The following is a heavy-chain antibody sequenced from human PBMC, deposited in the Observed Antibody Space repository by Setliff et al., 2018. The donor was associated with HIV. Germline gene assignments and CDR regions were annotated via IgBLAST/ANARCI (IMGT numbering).Heavy chain of an antibody. CDR2: VYLSDSDV. CDR3: ARVPTAGLPVRGKYFFDY. CDR1: GYSFTSYW. V-gene: IGHV5-51*01. Sequence: GESLKISCKGSGYSFTSYWIGWVRQMPGKGPEWMGIVYLSDSDVNYSPSFQGQVTVSADKSISTAYLQWSSLKASDTAMYYCARVPTAGLPVRGKYFFDYWGQGTLVTVSS. D-gene: IGHD5-12*01. J-gene: IGHJ4*02.